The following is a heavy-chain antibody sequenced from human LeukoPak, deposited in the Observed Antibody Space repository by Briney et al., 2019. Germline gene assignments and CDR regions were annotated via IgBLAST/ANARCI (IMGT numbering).Heavy chain of an antibody. D-gene: IGHD5-18*01. CDR2: MDPNSGNS. J-gene: IGHJ4*02. Sequence: ASVKVSCKASGYTFTSYDINWVRQATGQGLEWMGWMDPNSGNSGYAQKFQGRVTITRDNSISTAYMELNSLTSEDTAVYYCTRHADLVDTAMGGMTDWGQGTLVTVSS. CDR1: GYTFTSYD. V-gene: IGHV1-8*03. CDR3: TRHADLVDTAMGGMTD.